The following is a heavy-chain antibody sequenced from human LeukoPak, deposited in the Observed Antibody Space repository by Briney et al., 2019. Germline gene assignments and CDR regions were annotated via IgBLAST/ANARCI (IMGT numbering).Heavy chain of an antibody. V-gene: IGHV3-30*04. Sequence: GGSLRLSCAASGFTFSSYAMHWVRQAPGKGLEWVAVISYDGSNKYYADSVKGRFTIPRDNSKNTLYLQMNSLRAEDTAVYYCARIGPSGYSSSWFDPWGQGTLVTVSS. J-gene: IGHJ5*02. CDR1: GFTFSSYA. D-gene: IGHD2-21*01. CDR2: ISYDGSNK. CDR3: ARIGPSGYSSSWFDP.